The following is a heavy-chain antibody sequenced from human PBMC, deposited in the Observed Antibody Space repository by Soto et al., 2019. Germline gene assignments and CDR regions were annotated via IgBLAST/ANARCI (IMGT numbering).Heavy chain of an antibody. CDR3: ARGGGSGSYYNQTKYYYYYYMDV. D-gene: IGHD3-10*01. Sequence: ASVKVSCKASGGTFTSYAISWVRQAPGQGLEWMGGISAYNGNTNYAQKLQGRVTMTTDTSTSTAYMELRSLRSDDTAVYYCARGGGSGSYYNQTKYYYYYYMDVWGKGTTVTVSS. CDR2: ISAYNGNT. V-gene: IGHV1-18*01. CDR1: GGTFTSYA. J-gene: IGHJ6*03.